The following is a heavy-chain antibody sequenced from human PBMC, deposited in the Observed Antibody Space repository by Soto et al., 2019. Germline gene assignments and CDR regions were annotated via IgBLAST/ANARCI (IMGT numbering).Heavy chain of an antibody. CDR2: IWYDGSNK. V-gene: IGHV3-33*01. CDR1: GFTFSSYG. J-gene: IGHJ4*02. Sequence: LRLSCAASGFTFSSYGMHWVRQAPGKGLEWVAVIWYDGSNKYYADSVKGRFTISRDNSKNTLYLQMNSLRAEDTAVYYCARWAQNNWNYGWDYWGQGTLVTVSS. D-gene: IGHD1-7*01. CDR3: ARWAQNNWNYGWDY.